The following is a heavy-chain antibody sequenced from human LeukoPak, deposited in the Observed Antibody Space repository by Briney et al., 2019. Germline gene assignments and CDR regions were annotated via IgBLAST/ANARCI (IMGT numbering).Heavy chain of an antibody. V-gene: IGHV4-30-4*07. CDR2: IYYSGST. J-gene: IGHJ6*03. D-gene: IGHD3-3*01. CDR1: GGSISSGGYS. CDR3: ARSTYYDFWSGYSYYYYYMDV. Sequence: SETLSLTCAVSGGSISSGGYSWSWIRQPPGKGLEWIGYIYYSGSTYYNPSLKSRVTISVDTSKNQFSLKLSSVTAADTAVYYCARSTYYDFWSGYSYYYYYMDVWGKGTTVTVSS.